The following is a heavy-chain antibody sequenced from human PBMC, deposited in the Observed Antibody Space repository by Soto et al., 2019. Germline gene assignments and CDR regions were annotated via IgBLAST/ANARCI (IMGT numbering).Heavy chain of an antibody. D-gene: IGHD6-19*01. CDR2: IWYDGSNK. J-gene: IGHJ4*02. CDR3: AREHSSGWYRGRVGYFDY. CDR1: GFTFSSYG. Sequence: GGSLRLSCAASGFTFSSYGMHWVRQAPGKGLEWVAVIWYDGSNKYYADSVKGRFTISRDNSKNTLYLQMNSLRAEDTAVYYCAREHSSGWYRGRVGYFDYWGQGTLVTVSS. V-gene: IGHV3-33*01.